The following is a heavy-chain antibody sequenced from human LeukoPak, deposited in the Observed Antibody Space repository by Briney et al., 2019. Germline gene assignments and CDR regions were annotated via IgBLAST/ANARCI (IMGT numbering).Heavy chain of an antibody. CDR3: ARGRGYSGYDESYPFDY. J-gene: IGHJ4*02. Sequence: GGSLRLSCAASGFAVSRNYMNWVRQAPGKGLEWLSVFYSGGSTDYADSVKGRFTMSRDNSKNTLYLQMNSLRAEDTAVYYCARGRGYSGYDESYPFDYWGQGTLVTVSS. D-gene: IGHD5-12*01. V-gene: IGHV3-66*01. CDR1: GFAVSRNY. CDR2: FYSGGST.